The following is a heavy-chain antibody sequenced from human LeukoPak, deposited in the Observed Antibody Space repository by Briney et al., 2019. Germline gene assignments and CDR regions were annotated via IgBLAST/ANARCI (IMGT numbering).Heavy chain of an antibody. D-gene: IGHD6-19*01. CDR3: TRRYGGHSGWAGYHDS. CDR1: GFSFSAYI. V-gene: IGHV3-64*01. J-gene: IGHJ4*02. Sequence: GGSLRLSCVASGFSFSAYIMHWVRQAPGKGLEYASAIRSDVSGTFYPNSVKGRFTISRDNSKSTLYLQMGSLRAEDTAVYYCTRRYGGHSGWAGYHDSWGQGTLVTVSS. CDR2: IRSDVSGT.